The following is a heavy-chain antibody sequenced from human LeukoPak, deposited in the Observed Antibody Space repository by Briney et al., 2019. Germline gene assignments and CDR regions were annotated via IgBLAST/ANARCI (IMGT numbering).Heavy chain of an antibody. D-gene: IGHD3-10*01. CDR3: AGDIRGLGSCFDY. Sequence: GGSLRLSCAASGFTFSSYEMNWVRQAPGKGLEWVSYISSTGTTIYYADSVKGRFTISRDNAKNSLYLQMNSLRAEDTAVYYCAGDIRGLGSCFDYWGQGTLVTVSS. J-gene: IGHJ4*02. CDR1: GFTFSSYE. CDR2: ISSTGTTI. V-gene: IGHV3-48*03.